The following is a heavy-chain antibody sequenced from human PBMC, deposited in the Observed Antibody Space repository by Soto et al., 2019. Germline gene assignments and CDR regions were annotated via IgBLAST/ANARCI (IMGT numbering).Heavy chain of an antibody. V-gene: IGHV3-21*04. J-gene: IGHJ4*02. D-gene: IGHD7-27*01. CDR3: ARGPSGDKVHY. CDR1: GFIFSTYS. Sequence: PGGSLRLSCAASGFIFSTYSMNWVRQTPGKGLEWVSSISRSSDHMYYADSVRGRFTISRDTSKNHFSLTLSSVTAADTVVYYCARGPSGDKVHYWGQGALVTVSS. CDR2: ISRSSDHM.